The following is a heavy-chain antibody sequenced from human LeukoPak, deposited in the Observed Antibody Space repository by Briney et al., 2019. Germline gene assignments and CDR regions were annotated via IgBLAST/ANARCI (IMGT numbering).Heavy chain of an antibody. CDR2: ISSSSSTI. D-gene: IGHD4-11*01. V-gene: IGHV3-48*04. CDR3: ARAQKYSYDAFDI. CDR1: GLTFSLYS. J-gene: IGHJ3*02. Sequence: GGSLRLSCAASGLTFSLYSMNWVRQAPGKGLEWVSYISSSSSTIQYADSVKGRFTVSRDNANNSLYLQMNSLRAEDTAVYYCARAQKYSYDAFDIWGQGTMVTVSS.